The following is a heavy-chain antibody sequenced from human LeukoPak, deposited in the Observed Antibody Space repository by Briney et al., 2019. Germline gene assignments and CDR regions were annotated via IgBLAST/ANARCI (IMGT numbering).Heavy chain of an antibody. CDR2: INPNSGGA. J-gene: IGHJ5*02. Sequence: GASVKVSCKASGNTFIGNYIHWVRQARGQGLEWMGWINPNSGGANYAQRFQGRVTMTRDTSVTTAFLDLDRITSDDTAVYYCVTRSYTSGWPTWGQGTLVTVSS. CDR3: VTRSYTSGWPT. D-gene: IGHD6-19*01. V-gene: IGHV1-2*02. CDR1: GNTFIGNY.